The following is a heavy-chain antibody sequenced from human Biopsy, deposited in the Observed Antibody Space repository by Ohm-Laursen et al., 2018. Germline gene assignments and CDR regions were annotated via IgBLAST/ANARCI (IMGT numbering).Heavy chain of an antibody. D-gene: IGHD3-3*01. CDR2: IYYSGTT. CDR1: GESMGTYY. J-gene: IGHJ5*01. V-gene: IGHV4-59*01. Sequence: SETLSLTCTVSGESMGTYYWTWIRQLPGKGLEWIASIYYSGTTNKNPSLKSRVTISVDTSKRQFYLELSSVTAADTAIYYCARVRGGFLEWFDYWGQGTLITVSS. CDR3: ARVRGGFLEWFDY.